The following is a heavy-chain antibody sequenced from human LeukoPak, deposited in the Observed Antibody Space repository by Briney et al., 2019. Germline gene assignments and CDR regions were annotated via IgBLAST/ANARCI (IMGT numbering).Heavy chain of an antibody. CDR2: INPSGGST. D-gene: IGHD2-2*01. J-gene: IGHJ3*02. Sequence: GASVTVSCKASGYTFTSYYMHWVRQAPGQGLEWMGIINPSGGSTSYAQKFQGRVTMTRDTSTSTVYMELSSLRSEDTAVYYCARDLRGDCSSTSCASDIWGQGTMVTVSS. CDR3: ARDLRGDCSSTSCASDI. CDR1: GYTFTSYY. V-gene: IGHV1-46*01.